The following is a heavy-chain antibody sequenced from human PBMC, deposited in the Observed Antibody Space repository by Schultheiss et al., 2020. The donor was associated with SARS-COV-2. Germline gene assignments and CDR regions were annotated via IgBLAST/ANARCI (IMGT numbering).Heavy chain of an antibody. CDR3: ARPNSRRYGDYGVDY. Sequence: GESLKISCKGSGYSFTSYWISWVRQMPGKGLEWMGRTDPSDSYTNYSPSFQGHVTISADKSISTAYLQWSSLKASDTAIYYCARPNSRRYGDYGVDYWGQGTLVTVSS. CDR1: GYSFTSYW. CDR2: TDPSDSYT. D-gene: IGHD4-17*01. V-gene: IGHV5-10-1*01. J-gene: IGHJ4*02.